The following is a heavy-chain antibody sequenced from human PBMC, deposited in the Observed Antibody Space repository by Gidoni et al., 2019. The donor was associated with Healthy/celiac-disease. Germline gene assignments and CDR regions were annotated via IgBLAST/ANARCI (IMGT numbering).Heavy chain of an antibody. J-gene: IGHJ4*02. Sequence: EVQLLASGGGLVQPGGSLRVSCAASGFTFSSSAMSWVRQAPGKGLEWVSAISGSGGSTYYADSVKGRFTISRDNSKNTLYLQMNSLRAADTAVYYCAKDSVVVVTEAYFDYWGQGTLVTVSS. CDR1: GFTFSSSA. CDR3: AKDSVVVVTEAYFDY. D-gene: IGHD2-21*02. V-gene: IGHV3-23*01. CDR2: ISGSGGST.